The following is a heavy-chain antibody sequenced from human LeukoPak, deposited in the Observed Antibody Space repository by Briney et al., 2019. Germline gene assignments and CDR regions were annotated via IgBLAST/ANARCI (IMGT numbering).Heavy chain of an antibody. CDR3: ATETNGRHYDY. CDR2: IGPTGFDR. J-gene: IGHJ4*02. V-gene: IGHV3-21*06. Sequence: PGGSLRLSCTTSGLTFSTSGFNWVRQAPGKGLEWVASIGPTGFDRYHADSIKGRFTISRDNANNFLYLQMNSLRAEDTAVYYCATETNGRHYDYWGQGTLLTVSS. D-gene: IGHD1-14*01. CDR1: GLTFSTSG.